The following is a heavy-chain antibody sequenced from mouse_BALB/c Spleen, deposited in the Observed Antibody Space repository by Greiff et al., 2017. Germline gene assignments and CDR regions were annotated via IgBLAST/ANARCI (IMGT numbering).Heavy chain of an antibody. CDR2: INSNGGST. D-gene: IGHD1-1*01. V-gene: IGHV5-6-3*01. CDR1: GFTFSSYG. CDR3: ERGQDYYGAWFAY. Sequence: EVKVVESGGGLVQPGGSLKLSCAASGFTFSSYGMSWVRQTPDKRLELVATINSNGGSTYYPDSVKGRFTISRDNAKNTLYLQMSSLKSEDTAMYYCERGQDYYGAWFAYWGQGTLVTVSA. J-gene: IGHJ3*01.